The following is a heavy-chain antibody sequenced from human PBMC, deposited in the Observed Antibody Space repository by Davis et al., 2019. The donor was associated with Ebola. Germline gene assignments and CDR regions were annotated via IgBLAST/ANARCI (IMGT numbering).Heavy chain of an antibody. CDR3: AREGIAARLGIVSAYYYGMDV. V-gene: IGHV4-4*07. D-gene: IGHD6-6*01. J-gene: IGHJ6*02. Sequence: PSETLSLTCTVSGYSISSGYYWGWIRQPAGKGLEWIGRIYTSGSTNYNPSLKSRVTMSVDTSKNQFSLKLSSVTAADTAVYYCAREGIAARLGIVSAYYYGMDVWGQGTTVTVSS. CDR1: GYSISSGYY. CDR2: IYTSGST.